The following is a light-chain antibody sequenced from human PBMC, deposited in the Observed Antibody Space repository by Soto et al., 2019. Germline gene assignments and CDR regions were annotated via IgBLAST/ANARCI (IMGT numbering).Light chain of an antibody. CDR1: QSISSY. CDR2: AAS. Sequence: GDRVTITCRAGQSISSYLNWYQQKPGKAPKLLIYAASSLQSGVPSRFSGSGSGTEFTLTISSLQPDDFATYYCQQYKSYSWTFGQGTKVDIK. V-gene: IGKV1-39*01. J-gene: IGKJ1*01. CDR3: QQYKSYSWT.